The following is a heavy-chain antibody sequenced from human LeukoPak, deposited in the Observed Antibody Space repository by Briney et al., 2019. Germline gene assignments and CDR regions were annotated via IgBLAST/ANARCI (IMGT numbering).Heavy chain of an antibody. CDR3: TRDQTPYY. CDR1: GFTFGDYA. CDR2: IASETYGGTA. Sequence: GGSLRLSCTASGFTFGDYAMTWVRQAPGKGLEWVGFIASETYGGTAEYAASVKGRFTISRDDSKSIAYLQMNSLKTDDTAVYYCTRDQTPYYWGQGTLVTVSS. V-gene: IGHV3-49*04. J-gene: IGHJ4*02.